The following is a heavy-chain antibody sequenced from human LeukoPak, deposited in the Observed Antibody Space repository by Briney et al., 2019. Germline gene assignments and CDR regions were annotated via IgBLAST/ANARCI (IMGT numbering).Heavy chain of an antibody. J-gene: IGHJ3*02. CDR2: INPSGGST. Sequence: ASVKVSCKASGYTFTSYYMHWVRQAPGQGLEWMGIINPSGGSTSYAQKFQGRVTMTRDMSTSTVYMELSSLRSEDTAVYYCARAERITIFGVVISRAAFDIWGQGTMVTVSS. CDR1: GYTFTSYY. D-gene: IGHD3-3*01. V-gene: IGHV1-46*01. CDR3: ARAERITIFGVVISRAAFDI.